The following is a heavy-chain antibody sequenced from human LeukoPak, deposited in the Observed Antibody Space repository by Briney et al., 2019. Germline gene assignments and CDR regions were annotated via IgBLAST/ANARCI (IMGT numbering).Heavy chain of an antibody. CDR1: GFTVSSNY. J-gene: IGHJ4*02. V-gene: IGHV3-66*01. D-gene: IGHD3-22*01. CDR3: ARDEAYDSSGYYFDC. CDR2: IYSGGST. Sequence: GGSLRLSCAASGFTVSSNYMSWVRQAPGKGLEWVSVIYSGGSTYYADSVKGRFTISRDNSKNTLYLQMNSLRAEDTAVYYCARDEAYDSSGYYFDCWGQGTLVTVSS.